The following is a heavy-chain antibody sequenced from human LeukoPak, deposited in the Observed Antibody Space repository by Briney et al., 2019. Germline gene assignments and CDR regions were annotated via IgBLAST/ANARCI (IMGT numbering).Heavy chain of an antibody. V-gene: IGHV3-23*01. CDR3: AKGRPGSYGLIDY. CDR1: XFIXSXEG. Sequence: GGXXXXXXAAXXFIXSXEGMRWVRQAPGKGLEWGSAISGSGGSTKYADSVKGGFTIYRDNSKNTLYVQMNSLRADDTAVYYCAKGRPGSYGLIDYWGRGPLVPVSS. D-gene: IGHD1-26*01. CDR2: ISGSGGST. J-gene: IGHJ4*02.